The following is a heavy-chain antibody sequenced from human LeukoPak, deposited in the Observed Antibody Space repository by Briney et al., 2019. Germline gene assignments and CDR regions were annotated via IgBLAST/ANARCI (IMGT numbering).Heavy chain of an antibody. D-gene: IGHD2-2*01. CDR1: GFTFSSYS. CDR2: ISSSSSYI. Sequence: PGGSLRLSCAASGFTFSSYSMNWVRQAPGKGLEWVSSISSSSSYIYYADSVKGRFTISRDNAKNTLYLQMNNLRAEDTAMYYCARDRYPAAREFDYWGQGTLVTVSS. CDR3: ARDRYPAAREFDY. J-gene: IGHJ4*02. V-gene: IGHV3-21*01.